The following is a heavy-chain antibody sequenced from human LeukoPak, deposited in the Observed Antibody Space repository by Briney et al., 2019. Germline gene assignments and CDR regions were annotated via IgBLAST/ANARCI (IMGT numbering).Heavy chain of an antibody. J-gene: IGHJ4*02. Sequence: ASVKVSCKGSGYTFTSYGISWVRQAPGQGLEWMGWISAYNGNTNYAQKIQGRVTMTTDTSTSTAYMELRSLRSDDTAVYYCARDPTGTSFDYWGQGTLVTVSS. CDR1: GYTFTSYG. CDR3: ARDPTGTSFDY. V-gene: IGHV1-18*04. D-gene: IGHD1-1*01. CDR2: ISAYNGNT.